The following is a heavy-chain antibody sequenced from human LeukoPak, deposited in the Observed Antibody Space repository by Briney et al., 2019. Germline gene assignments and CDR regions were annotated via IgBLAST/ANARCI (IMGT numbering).Heavy chain of an antibody. Sequence: PSETLSLTCTVSGGSISNYYWSWIRQPPGKGLEWIGYIYYSGSTNYNPSLKSRVTISVDTSKNQFSLKLSSVTAADTAVYYCARVYGDRDYFDYWGQGTLVTVSS. CDR3: ARVYGDRDYFDY. D-gene: IGHD4-17*01. CDR1: GGSISNYY. J-gene: IGHJ4*02. V-gene: IGHV4-59*01. CDR2: IYYSGST.